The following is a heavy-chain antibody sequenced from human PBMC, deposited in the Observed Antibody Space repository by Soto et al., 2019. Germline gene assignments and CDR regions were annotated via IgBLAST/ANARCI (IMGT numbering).Heavy chain of an antibody. CDR2: INQDGSGK. CDR3: AAYSGYVYGMDV. CDR1: GFTFSDSW. J-gene: IGHJ6*02. Sequence: GGSLRLSCAASGFTFSDSWMDWARQVPGKGPEWVANINQDGSGKNYVDSVKGRFTIARDNAKNSLYLQMNSLRAEDTAVYYCAAYSGYVYGMDVWGQGTTVTVYS. V-gene: IGHV3-7*01. D-gene: IGHD5-12*01.